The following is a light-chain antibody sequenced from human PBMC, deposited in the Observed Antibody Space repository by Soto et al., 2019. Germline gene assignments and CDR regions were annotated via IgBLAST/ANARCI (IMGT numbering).Light chain of an antibody. V-gene: IGKV3-20*01. CDR3: QQYGSSGT. Sequence: EIVLTQTPCTLSFSPGERATLSWRASQSVSNNYLAWYQQKPGQAPRLLIYGASNRATGIPDRFSGSGSGTGFTLTISRLEPEDFAVYYCQQYGSSGTFGQGTKVDIK. J-gene: IGKJ1*01. CDR2: GAS. CDR1: QSVSNNY.